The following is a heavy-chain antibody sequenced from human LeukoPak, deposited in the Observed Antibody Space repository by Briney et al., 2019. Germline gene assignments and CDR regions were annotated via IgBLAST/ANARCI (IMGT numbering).Heavy chain of an antibody. V-gene: IGHV1-69*13. J-gene: IGHJ3*01. CDR3: VRPDRIFGVPAAFDA. Sequence: SSVKVSCKASGGSFSDYPINWVRQAPGQGLEWLGGIIPKYSASNYAQAFQGRVTITADESTNTVYMEMSGLRPDDTAVYYCVRPDRIFGVPAAFDAWGQGTLVAVSS. CDR2: IIPKYSAS. CDR1: GGSFSDYP. D-gene: IGHD3-3*02.